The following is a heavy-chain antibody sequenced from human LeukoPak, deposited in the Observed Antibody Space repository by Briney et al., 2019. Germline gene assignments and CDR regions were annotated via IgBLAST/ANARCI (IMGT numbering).Heavy chain of an antibody. D-gene: IGHD6-19*01. V-gene: IGHV3-30-3*01. J-gene: IGHJ4*02. CDR2: ISKDGSDK. CDR3: AKVGAPVAGTVDY. Sequence: GGSLRLSCAASGFTFSDYAMHWVRQAPGKGLEWVAVISKDGSDKYYPGSVRGRFTISRDNSKNTLYLQMNSLRAEDTAVYYCAKVGAPVAGTVDYWGQGTLVTVSS. CDR1: GFTFSDYA.